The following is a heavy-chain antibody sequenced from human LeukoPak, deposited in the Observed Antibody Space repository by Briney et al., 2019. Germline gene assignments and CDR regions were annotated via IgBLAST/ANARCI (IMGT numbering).Heavy chain of an antibody. V-gene: IGHV4-59*12. CDR3: ARERVVGAGVDY. CDR2: NSYSGST. Sequence: PSETLSLTCTVSGGSISTYYWSWIRQPPGKELEWIGYNSYSGSTYYNPSLKSRVTISVDTSKNQFSLKLSSVTAADTAVYYCARERVVGAGVDYWGQGTLVTVSS. J-gene: IGHJ4*02. CDR1: GGSISTYY. D-gene: IGHD1-26*01.